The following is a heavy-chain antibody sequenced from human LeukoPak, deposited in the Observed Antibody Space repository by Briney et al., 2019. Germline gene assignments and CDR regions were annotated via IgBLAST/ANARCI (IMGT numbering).Heavy chain of an antibody. CDR2: INHSGST. CDR3: ARGQVAATSVTSY. CDR1: SGSFSGYY. J-gene: IGHJ4*02. Sequence: SETLSLTCAVYSGSFSGYYWSWIRQPPGKGLEWIGEINHSGSTNYNPSLKGRVTISVDTSKNQLSLKLSSVTAADTAVYYCARGQVAATSVTSYWGQGTLVTVSS. D-gene: IGHD2-15*01. V-gene: IGHV4-34*01.